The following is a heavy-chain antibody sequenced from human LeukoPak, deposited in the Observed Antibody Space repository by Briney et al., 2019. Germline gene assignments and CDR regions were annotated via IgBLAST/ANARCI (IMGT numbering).Heavy chain of an antibody. V-gene: IGHV3-73*01. J-gene: IGHJ4*02. CDR2: IRSKANSYAT. Sequence: GGSLRLSCAASGFTFSGSAMHWVRQASGKGLEWVGRIRSKANSYATAYAASVKGRFTISRDDSKNTAYLQMNSLKTEDTAVYYCTSLDYYDSSGYHFDYWGQGTLVTVSS. CDR3: TSLDYYDSSGYHFDY. D-gene: IGHD3-22*01. CDR1: GFTFSGSA.